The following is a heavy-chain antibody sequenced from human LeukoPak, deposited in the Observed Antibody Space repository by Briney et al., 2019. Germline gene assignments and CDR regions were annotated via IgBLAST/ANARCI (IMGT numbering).Heavy chain of an antibody. CDR3: AREATFKAYNFDY. Sequence: GGSLRLSCAASGFTFTTYWMSWVRQAPGKGLEWVANIKGDGGEIYYLDSVKGRFTISRDNVKNSLYLQMNSLRAEDTAVYFCAREATFKAYNFDYWGQGTVVTVSS. CDR2: IKGDGGEI. D-gene: IGHD5-24*01. V-gene: IGHV3-7*01. CDR1: GFTFTTYW. J-gene: IGHJ4*02.